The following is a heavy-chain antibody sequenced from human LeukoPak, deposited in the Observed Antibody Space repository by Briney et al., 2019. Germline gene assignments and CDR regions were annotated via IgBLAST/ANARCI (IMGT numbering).Heavy chain of an antibody. Sequence: SVKVSCKASGYTFTSYGISWVRQAPGQGLEWMGWISAYNGNTNYAQKLQGRVTMTTDTSTSTAYRELRSLRSDDTAVYYCARGRRQLERQMYWFDPWGQGTLVTVSS. CDR3: ARGRRQLERQMYWFDP. D-gene: IGHD1-1*01. J-gene: IGHJ5*02. CDR1: GYTFTSYG. V-gene: IGHV1-18*01. CDR2: ISAYNGNT.